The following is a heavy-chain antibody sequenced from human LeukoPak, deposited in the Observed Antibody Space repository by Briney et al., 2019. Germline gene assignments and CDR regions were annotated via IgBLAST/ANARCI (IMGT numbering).Heavy chain of an antibody. CDR1: GGSFSGYY. J-gene: IGHJ6*03. CDR3: ARGQRSAAGWGLYYYYYYIDV. V-gene: IGHV4-34*01. Sequence: SETLSLTCAVYGGSFSGYYWSWIRQPPGKGLEWIREINHSGSTNYNPSLKSRVTISVDTSKNQFSLKLSSATAADTAVYYCARGQRSAAGWGLYYYYYYIDVWGKGTTVTVSS. CDR2: INHSGST. D-gene: IGHD3-10*01.